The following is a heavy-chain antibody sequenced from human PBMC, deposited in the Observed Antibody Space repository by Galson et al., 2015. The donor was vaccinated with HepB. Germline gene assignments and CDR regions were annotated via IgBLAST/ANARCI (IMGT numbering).Heavy chain of an antibody. CDR3: ARGAIVVVVGATQNNWFDP. V-gene: IGHV1-18*01. Sequence: QSGAEVTRPGPSVKVSCKASGYTISSYFITWVRQAPGQGLEWMGWISAYNRHTNYAQKFQGRVTMTTDTSTSTAYMELRSLRSDDTAVYYCARGAIVVVVGATQNNWFDPWGQGTLVTVSS. D-gene: IGHD2-15*01. CDR2: ISAYNRHT. CDR1: GYTISSYF. J-gene: IGHJ5*02.